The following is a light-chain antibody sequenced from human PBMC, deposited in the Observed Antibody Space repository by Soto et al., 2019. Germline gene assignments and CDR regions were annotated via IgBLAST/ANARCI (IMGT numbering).Light chain of an antibody. J-gene: IGLJ2*01. CDR2: GNS. CDR1: SSNIGAGYD. CDR3: QSYDSSLSGVV. V-gene: IGLV1-40*01. Sequence: QSVLTQPPSVSGGPGQRVTIACTESSSNIGAGYDVHWYQQLPGTAPKLLIYGNSNRPSGFPDRFSGSKSGTSASLAITGLQAEDEADYYCQSYDSSLSGVVFGGGTKLTVL.